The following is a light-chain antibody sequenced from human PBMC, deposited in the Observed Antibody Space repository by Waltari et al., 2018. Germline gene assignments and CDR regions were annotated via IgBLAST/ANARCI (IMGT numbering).Light chain of an antibody. CDR2: EVT. CDR3: SSYTTSSTVI. CDR1: SSDIGSYNF. J-gene: IGLJ2*01. V-gene: IGLV2-18*02. Sequence: QSPLIPPPSVSGSPGPSVAIYCTGTSSDIGSYNFVSWYQQFPGTAPKLLIYEVTNRPSGLPDRFSESQSGDTASLAISGLQPDDEADDYCSSYTTSSTVIFGGGTQLTVL.